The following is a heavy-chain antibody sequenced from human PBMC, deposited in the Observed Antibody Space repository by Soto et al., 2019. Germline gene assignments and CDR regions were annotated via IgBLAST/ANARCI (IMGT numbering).Heavy chain of an antibody. CDR1: GGSISSYY. D-gene: IGHD3-10*01. Sequence: SETLSLTCTVSGGSISSYYWSWIRQPPGKGLEWIGYIHYSGSTHYNPSLKSRVVISIDTSKTQFSLTLGSVTAADTAVYYCARHRFGLDCWGQGTLVTVSS. V-gene: IGHV4-59*08. CDR3: ARHRFGLDC. J-gene: IGHJ4*02. CDR2: IHYSGST.